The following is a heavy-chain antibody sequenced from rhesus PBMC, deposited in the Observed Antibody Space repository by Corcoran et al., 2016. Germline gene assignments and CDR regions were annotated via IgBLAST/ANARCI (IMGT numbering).Heavy chain of an antibody. CDR3: ARDHYNFWSANGLDS. CDR1: GASVRSNY. Sequence: QVQLQESGPGLVKPSETLALTCAVSGASVRSNYWSWIRQAPGKGRVWIGRFVGGDESTDYNPSLKRRVSISADPSKNEFSLKVTAVTAADTAVYYCARDHYNFWSANGLDSWGQGVVVTVSS. J-gene: IGHJ6*01. CDR2: FVGGDEST. D-gene: IGHD3-3*01. V-gene: IGHV4S2*01.